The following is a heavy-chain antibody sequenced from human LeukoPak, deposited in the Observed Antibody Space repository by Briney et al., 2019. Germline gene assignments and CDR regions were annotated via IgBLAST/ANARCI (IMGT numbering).Heavy chain of an antibody. Sequence: GGSLRLSCAASGFTVSSNYMSWVRQAPGKGLEWVSVIYSGGSTYYADSVKGRFTISRDNSKNTPYLQMNSLRAEDTAVYYCAKRGFSGYYFHYWGQGTLVSVSS. V-gene: IGHV3-53*01. CDR3: AKRGFSGYYFHY. J-gene: IGHJ4*02. CDR2: IYSGGST. CDR1: GFTVSSNY. D-gene: IGHD3-22*01.